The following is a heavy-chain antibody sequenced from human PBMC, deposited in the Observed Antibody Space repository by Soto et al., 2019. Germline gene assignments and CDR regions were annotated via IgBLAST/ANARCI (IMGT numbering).Heavy chain of an antibody. J-gene: IGHJ5*02. CDR2: IYYSGST. V-gene: IGHV4-30-4*01. Sequence: QVQLQESGPGLVKPSQTLSLTCTVSGGSISSCDYYWSWIRQPPGKGLEWIGYIYYSGSTYYNPSLTSRVTISVDTSKNQFSLKLSSVTAADTAVYYCARESHTAMAENWFDPWGQGTLVTVAS. CDR3: ARESHTAMAENWFDP. D-gene: IGHD5-18*01. CDR1: GGSISSCDYY.